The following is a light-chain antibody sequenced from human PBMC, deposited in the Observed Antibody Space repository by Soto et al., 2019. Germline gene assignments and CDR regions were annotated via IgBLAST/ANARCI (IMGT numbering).Light chain of an antibody. CDR2: DAS. V-gene: IGKV3-11*01. Sequence: EIVLTQSPATLSLSPGERATLSCRASQSVSSNLAWYQQKPGQAPRLLIYDASNRATGIPARFSGSGSGTCFTLTSSSLEPEVFAVYYCQQRTNWLTFGGGTKVEIK. J-gene: IGKJ4*01. CDR3: QQRTNWLT. CDR1: QSVSSN.